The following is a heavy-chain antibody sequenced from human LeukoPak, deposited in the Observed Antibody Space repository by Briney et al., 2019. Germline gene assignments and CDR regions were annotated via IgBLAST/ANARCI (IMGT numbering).Heavy chain of an antibody. V-gene: IGHV3-23*01. D-gene: IGHD6-13*01. J-gene: IGHJ6*03. Sequence: TGGSLRLSCAASGFTFSSYEMNWVRQAPGKGLEWGSAIGGSGGSPYYADSVKGRFTISRDSSKNTLYLQMNSLRAEDTAVYYCAKTYSSSRAHYYYYYYMDVWGKGTTVTISS. CDR2: IGGSGGSP. CDR3: AKTYSSSRAHYYYYYYMDV. CDR1: GFTFSSYE.